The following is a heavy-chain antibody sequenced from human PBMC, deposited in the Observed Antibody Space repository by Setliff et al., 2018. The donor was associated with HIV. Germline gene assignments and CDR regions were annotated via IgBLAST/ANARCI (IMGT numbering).Heavy chain of an antibody. CDR1: GFIFDDYD. V-gene: IGHV3-20*04. CDR2: IKWNGVVP. CDR3: AREGATTACFDI. D-gene: IGHD3-16*01. Sequence: GGSLRLSCTASGFIFDDYDMNWVRQAPGKGLEWVSSIKWNGVVPGYADSVKGRFTVPRDNAKKSLFLQMNGLRVDDTAIYYCAREGATTACFDIWGHGTMVTVSS. J-gene: IGHJ3*02.